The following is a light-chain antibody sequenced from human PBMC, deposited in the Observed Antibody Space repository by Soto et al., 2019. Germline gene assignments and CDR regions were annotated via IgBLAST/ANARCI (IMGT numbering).Light chain of an antibody. CDR1: QDISNY. V-gene: IGKV1-27*01. CDR3: QKYNSAPWT. J-gene: IGKJ1*01. Sequence: DIQMTQSPSSLSASIGDTVTITCRASQDISNYLAWYQQTPGKVPKLLIYTASTLQSGVPSRFSGSGSGTDFTLTISSLQPEDVATYYCQKYNSAPWTFGQGTKVDIK. CDR2: TAS.